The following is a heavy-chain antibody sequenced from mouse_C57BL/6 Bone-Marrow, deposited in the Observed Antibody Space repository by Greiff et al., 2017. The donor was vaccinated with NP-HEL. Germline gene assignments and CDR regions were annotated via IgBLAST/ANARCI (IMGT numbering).Heavy chain of an antibody. V-gene: IGHV1-72*01. CDR2: IDPNSGGT. J-gene: IGHJ2*01. CDR1: GYTFTSYW. Sequence: VQLQQPGAELVKPGASVKLSCKASGYTFTSYWMHWVKQRPGRGLEWIGRIDPNSGGTKYNEKFKSKATLTVDKPSSTAYMQLSSPTSEDSAVYYCARRGGVVATDFDYWGQGTTLTVSS. CDR3: ARRGGVVATDFDY. D-gene: IGHD1-1*01.